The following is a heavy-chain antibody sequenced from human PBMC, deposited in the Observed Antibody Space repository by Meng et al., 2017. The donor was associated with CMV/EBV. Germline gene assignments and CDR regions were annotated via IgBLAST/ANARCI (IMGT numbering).Heavy chain of an antibody. Sequence: GGSLRLSCAASGFTFTRHWMHWVRQAPGKGLVWVSHIISDGTYTSYADFVKGRFTISRDNAKNTLYLQMNSLGAEDTALYYCARASGGKYSGYDYTFDYWGQGTLVTVSS. CDR1: GFTFTRHW. CDR3: ARASGGKYSGYDYTFDY. D-gene: IGHD5-12*01. V-gene: IGHV3-74*01. J-gene: IGHJ4*02. CDR2: IISDGTYT.